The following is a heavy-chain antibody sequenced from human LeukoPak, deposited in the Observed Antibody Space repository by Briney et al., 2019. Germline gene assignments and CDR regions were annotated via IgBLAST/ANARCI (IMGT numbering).Heavy chain of an antibody. CDR1: GSTFSSYV. CDR2: IIGSGRNT. V-gene: IGHV3-23*01. D-gene: IGHD3-3*02. Sequence: GGSLRLSCAASGSTFSSYVMSWVRQAPGKGLEWVSTIIGSGRNTYYADSVKGRFTISRDNSKNTLYLQMNSLRAEDTAVYYCAKRHSPGLYYFDYWGQGTLVTVSS. J-gene: IGHJ4*02. CDR3: AKRHSPGLYYFDY.